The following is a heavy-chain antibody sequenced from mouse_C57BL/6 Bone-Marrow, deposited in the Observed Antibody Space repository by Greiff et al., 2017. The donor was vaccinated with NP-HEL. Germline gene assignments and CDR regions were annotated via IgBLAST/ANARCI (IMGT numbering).Heavy chain of an antibody. V-gene: IGHV1-26*01. D-gene: IGHD2-4*01. CDR2: INPNNGGT. Sequence: EVQLQQSGPELVKPGASVKISCKASGYTFTDYYMNWVKQSHGKSLEWIGDINPNNGGTSYNQKFKGKATLTVDKSSSTAYMELRSLTSEDSAVYYCARRDSFYYDYDWFAYWGQGTLVTVSA. CDR3: ARRDSFYYDYDWFAY. J-gene: IGHJ3*01. CDR1: GYTFTDYY.